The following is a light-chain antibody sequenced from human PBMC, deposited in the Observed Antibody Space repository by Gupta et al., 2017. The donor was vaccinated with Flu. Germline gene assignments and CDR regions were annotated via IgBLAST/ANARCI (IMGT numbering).Light chain of an antibody. V-gene: IGKV1-16*01. Sequence: DIQMTQSPSSLSASVGDRVTITCRASQGIINNLAWFQQKPGQAPKSLIHDASSLQSGVPARFSDSGSRTDFTLTISSLQPEDVATYYCQQYNSYPPTFGQGTRLDIK. CDR1: QGIINN. CDR2: DAS. J-gene: IGKJ5*01. CDR3: QQYNSYPPT.